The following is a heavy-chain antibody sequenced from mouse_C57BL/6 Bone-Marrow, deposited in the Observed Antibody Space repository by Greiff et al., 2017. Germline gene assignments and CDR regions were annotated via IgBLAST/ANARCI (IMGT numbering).Heavy chain of an antibody. J-gene: IGHJ4*01. V-gene: IGHV12-3*01. CDR2: ITHSGET. CDR1: GFPITSGYY. CDR3: AGVLYYYGSSLYYAMDY. D-gene: IGHD1-1*01. Sequence: KVEESGPGLVKPSQSLFLTCSITGFPITSGYYWIWIRQSPGKPLEWMGYITHSGETFYNPSLQSPISITRETSKNQFFLQLNSVTTEDTAMYYCAGVLYYYGSSLYYAMDYWGQGTSVTVSS.